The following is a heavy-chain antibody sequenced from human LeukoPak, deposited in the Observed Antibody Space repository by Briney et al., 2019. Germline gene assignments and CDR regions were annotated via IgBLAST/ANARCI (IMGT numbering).Heavy chain of an antibody. Sequence: SETLSLTCTVSGYSISSGFYWGWIRQPPGKGLEWIGSIYHSGSTYYNPSLKSRVTISVDTSKNQFSLKLSSVTAADTAVYYCARDRRSIAAARFDLWGRGTLVTVSS. V-gene: IGHV4-38-2*02. CDR3: ARDRRSIAAARFDL. CDR1: GYSISSGFY. J-gene: IGHJ2*01. CDR2: IYHSGST. D-gene: IGHD6-13*01.